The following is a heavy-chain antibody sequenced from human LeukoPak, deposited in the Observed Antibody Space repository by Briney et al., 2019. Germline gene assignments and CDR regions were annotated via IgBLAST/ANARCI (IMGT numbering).Heavy chain of an antibody. V-gene: IGHV1-18*04. J-gene: IGHJ5*01. Sequence: SVNVSFTASGYTFINYGISWVRQSPGQGLEWRRWIYPYTGNTNYAQIVHGRVTMTPDTSTGTAYMELTSLTSYDTAVYYCARGGQQLVWFDSWGRGTLVTVSS. CDR1: GYTFINYG. CDR2: IYPYTGNT. CDR3: ARGGQQLVWFDS. D-gene: IGHD6-13*01.